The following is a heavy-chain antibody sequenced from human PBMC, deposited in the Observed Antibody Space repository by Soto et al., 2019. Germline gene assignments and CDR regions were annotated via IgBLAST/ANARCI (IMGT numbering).Heavy chain of an antibody. D-gene: IGHD3-3*01. CDR3: AHRVLRTLLGLVTTTAIYFDF. CDR1: GFALTTSGVG. J-gene: IGHJ4*01. V-gene: IGHV2-5*02. CDR2: IYWDDDK. Sequence: QITLNESGPTQVKPRQTLTLTCTFSGFALTTSGVGVGWIRQSPGKAPEWLALIYWDDDKRYSPSLKSRLTITKETSKNQVVLTMADLDPADRATYYCAHRVLRTLLGLVTTTAIYFDFWGHGTPVAVSS.